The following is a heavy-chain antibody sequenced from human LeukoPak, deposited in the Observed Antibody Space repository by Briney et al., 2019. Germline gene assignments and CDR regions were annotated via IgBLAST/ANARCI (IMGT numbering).Heavy chain of an antibody. D-gene: IGHD6-13*01. CDR3: ARVDSSSWYKYYFDY. CDR2: IKQDGSEK. Sequence: GGSLRLSCAASGFTVSSNYMSWVRQAPGKGLEWVANIKQDGSEKYYVDSVKGRFTISRDNAKNSLYLQMNSLRAEDTAVYYCARVDSSSWYKYYFDYWGQGTLVTVSS. CDR1: GFTVSSNY. J-gene: IGHJ4*02. V-gene: IGHV3-7*01.